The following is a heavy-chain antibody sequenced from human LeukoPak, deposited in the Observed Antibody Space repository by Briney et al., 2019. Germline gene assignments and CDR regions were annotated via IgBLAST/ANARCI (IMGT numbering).Heavy chain of an antibody. D-gene: IGHD3-10*01. J-gene: IGHJ4*02. CDR1: GFTFSSYW. Sequence: PGGSLRLSCAASGFTFSSYWMYWVRQAPGKGLEWVANIKQDGSEKYYVDSVKGRFTISRDNAKNSLYLQMNSLRAEDTAVYYCAREHHYYGSGSFDYWGQGTLVTVSP. CDR2: IKQDGSEK. CDR3: AREHHYYGSGSFDY. V-gene: IGHV3-7*04.